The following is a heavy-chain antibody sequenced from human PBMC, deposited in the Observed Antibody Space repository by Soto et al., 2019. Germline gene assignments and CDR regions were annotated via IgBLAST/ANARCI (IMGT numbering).Heavy chain of an antibody. CDR1: GGTFSSYT. D-gene: IGHD1-26*01. CDR3: ARGWQSGSYYLYYFDY. CDR2: IIPIFGTA. V-gene: IGHV1-69*13. J-gene: IGHJ4*03. Sequence: RASVKVSCKASGGTFSSYTISWVRQAPGQGLEWMGGIIPIFGTANYAQKFQGRVTITADESTSTAYMELSSLRSEDTAVYYCARGWQSGSYYLYYFDYWGQGTTVTVSS.